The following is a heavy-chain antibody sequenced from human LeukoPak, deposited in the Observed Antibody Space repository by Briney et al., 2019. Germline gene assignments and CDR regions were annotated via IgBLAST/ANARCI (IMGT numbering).Heavy chain of an antibody. CDR3: ARDIVVVVAATRYGMDV. Sequence: GGSLRLSCAASGFTFSSYWMSWVRQAPGKGLEWVANIKQDGSEKYYVDSVKGRFTISRDNAKNSLYLQMNSLRAEGTAVYYCARDIVVVVAATRYGMDVWGQGTTVTVSS. J-gene: IGHJ6*02. V-gene: IGHV3-7*01. CDR2: IKQDGSEK. CDR1: GFTFSSYW. D-gene: IGHD2-15*01.